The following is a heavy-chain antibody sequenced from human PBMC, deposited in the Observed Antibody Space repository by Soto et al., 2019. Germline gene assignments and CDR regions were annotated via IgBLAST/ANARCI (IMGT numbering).Heavy chain of an antibody. V-gene: IGHV4-59*01. CDR3: ARAFTYDFWSGSLEGLDV. Sequence: SETLSLTCTVSGGSITGYYWSWIRQPPGKGLEWIGYIYYTGSTNYNPSLKSRVSNSVDTSKNQFSLKLSSVTAADTAVYYCARAFTYDFWSGSLEGLDVWGLGTTVTVSS. CDR1: GGSITGYY. D-gene: IGHD3-3*01. CDR2: IYYTGST. J-gene: IGHJ6*02.